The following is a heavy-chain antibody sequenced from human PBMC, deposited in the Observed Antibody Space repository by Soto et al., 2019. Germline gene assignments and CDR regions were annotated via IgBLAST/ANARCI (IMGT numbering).Heavy chain of an antibody. Sequence: ASVKVSCKASGYTFTNYDINWVRQATGQGLEWMGWMNPNGGNTDSAQKFQGRVTMTGNTSITTAYVELSSLRSEDTAVYYCVIRLGYCSGSRCFDYWGQGTLVTVSS. V-gene: IGHV1-8*01. J-gene: IGHJ4*02. D-gene: IGHD2-15*01. CDR3: VIRLGYCSGSRCFDY. CDR2: MNPNGGNT. CDR1: GYTFTNYD.